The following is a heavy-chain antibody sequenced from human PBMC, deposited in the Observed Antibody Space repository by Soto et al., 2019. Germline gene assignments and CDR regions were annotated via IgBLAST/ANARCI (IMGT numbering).Heavy chain of an antibody. V-gene: IGHV1-69*06. Sequence: SANLYCKASGGTFSSYAISWVRQSTGGGREWMGGIIPIFGTANYAQKFQGRVTITADKSTSTAYMELSSLRSEDTAVYYCARDRPIAVAAVDSYYYYGMDVWGQGTTVTVSS. D-gene: IGHD6-19*01. CDR3: ARDRPIAVAAVDSYYYYGMDV. CDR2: IIPIFGTA. J-gene: IGHJ6*02. CDR1: GGTFSSYA.